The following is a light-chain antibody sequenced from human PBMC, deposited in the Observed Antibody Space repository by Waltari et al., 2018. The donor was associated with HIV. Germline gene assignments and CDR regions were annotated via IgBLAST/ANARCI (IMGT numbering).Light chain of an antibody. V-gene: IGLV2-14*01. CDR3: SSYTTTFTWV. Sequence: QSALTQPASVSGSPGQSIAISCSGTSSDFSDYNYVSWYQQHPGKAPKLMLYEVSKRPSGVPDRFSGSKSVNTSSLTISGLQAEDEADYYCSSYTTTFTWVFGGGTKLTVL. CDR2: EVS. CDR1: SSDFSDYNY. J-gene: IGLJ3*02.